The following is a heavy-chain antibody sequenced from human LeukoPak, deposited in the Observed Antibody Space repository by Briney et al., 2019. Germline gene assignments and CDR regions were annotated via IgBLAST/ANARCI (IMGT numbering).Heavy chain of an antibody. J-gene: IGHJ4*02. V-gene: IGHV4-39*07. CDR3: ASGVDTADY. Sequence: SETLSLTCTVSGGSISSSSYYWGWIRQPPGKGLEWIGSIYYSGSTYYNLSLKSRVTISVDTSKNQFSLKLSSVTAADTAVYYCASGVDTADYWGQGTLVTVSS. CDR1: GGSISSSSYY. D-gene: IGHD5-18*01. CDR2: IYYSGST.